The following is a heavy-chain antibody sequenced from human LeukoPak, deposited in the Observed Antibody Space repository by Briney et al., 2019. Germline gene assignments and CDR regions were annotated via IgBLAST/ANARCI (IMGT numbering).Heavy chain of an antibody. Sequence: GGSLRLSCAASGFTFSSYSMNWVRQAPGKGLEWVSYISSSSSTIYYADSVKGRFTISRDNAKNSLYLQMNSLRAEDTAVYYCARDLGYSYGQAHFDCWGQGTLVTVSS. CDR3: ARDLGYSYGQAHFDC. CDR2: ISSSSSTI. CDR1: GFTFSSYS. D-gene: IGHD5-18*01. V-gene: IGHV3-48*04. J-gene: IGHJ4*02.